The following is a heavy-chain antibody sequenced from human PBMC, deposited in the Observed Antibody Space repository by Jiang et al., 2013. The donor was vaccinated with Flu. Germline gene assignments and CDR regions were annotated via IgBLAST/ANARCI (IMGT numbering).Heavy chain of an antibody. Sequence: GLVKPSETLSLTCTVSGGSISSYHWSWIRQPPGKGLEWIGYIHYSGSTNYNPSLKSRVTISVDTSKSQFSLKLSSVTAADTAVYHCARAPAAYCGGDCYSARFDYWGQGTLVTVSS. CDR3: ARAPAAYCGGDCYSARFDY. V-gene: IGHV4-59*08. CDR1: GGSISSYH. D-gene: IGHD2-21*02. J-gene: IGHJ4*02. CDR2: IHYSGST.